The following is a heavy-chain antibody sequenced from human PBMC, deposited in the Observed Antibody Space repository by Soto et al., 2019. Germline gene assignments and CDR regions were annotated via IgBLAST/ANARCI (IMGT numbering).Heavy chain of an antibody. V-gene: IGHV4-34*01. CDR3: ARGPSYGVWFGAWGS. D-gene: IGHD3-10*01. CDR2: INHSGST. CDR1: GGSFSGYY. J-gene: IGHJ3*01. Sequence: QVQLQQWGAGLLKPSETLSLTCAVYGGSFSGYYWSWIRQPPGKGLEWIGEINHSGSTNYNPSLKSRVTISVDTSKNQFSLKLSSVTAADTAVYYCARGPSYGVWFGAWGSWGQGTMVTVSS.